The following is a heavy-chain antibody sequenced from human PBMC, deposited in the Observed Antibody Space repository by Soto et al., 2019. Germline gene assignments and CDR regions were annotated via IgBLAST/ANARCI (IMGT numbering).Heavy chain of an antibody. CDR2: IIPIFGTA. CDR3: ARGDGGGYTRRADWYFDL. CDR1: GGTFSSYA. Sequence: QVQLVQSGAEVKKPGSSVKVSCKASGGTFSSYAISWVRQAPGQGLEWMGGIIPIFGTANYAQKFQGRVTITADESTSTAYMELSSLRSEDTAVYYCARGDGGGYTRRADWYFDLWGRGTLVTVSS. J-gene: IGHJ2*01. D-gene: IGHD2-2*02. V-gene: IGHV1-69*01.